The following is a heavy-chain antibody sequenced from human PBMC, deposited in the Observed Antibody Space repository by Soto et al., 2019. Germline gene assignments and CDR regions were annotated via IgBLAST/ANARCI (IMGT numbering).Heavy chain of an antibody. V-gene: IGHV5-10-1*01. J-gene: IGHJ4*02. CDR2: IDPTDSYT. D-gene: IGHD5-18*01. Sequence: GESLKISCKTSGYIFTNYWIGWVRQTPAKGLEWLGRIDPTDSYTNYSPSFDGHVNISLDKSASTAYLQWTSLKASDTAMYYCVRRDTALERFDYWGQGSPVTVSS. CDR1: GYIFTNYW. CDR3: VRRDTALERFDY.